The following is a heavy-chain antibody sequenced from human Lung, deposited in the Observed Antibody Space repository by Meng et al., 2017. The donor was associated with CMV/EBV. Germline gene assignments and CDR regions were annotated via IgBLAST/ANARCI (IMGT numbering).Heavy chain of an antibody. CDR2: IYYSGST. V-gene: IGHV4-59*01. Sequence: SETLSLTCTVSGGSISSYSWSWIRQPPGKGLEWIGYIYYSGSTNYNPSLKSRVTISVDTSKNQFSLKLSSVTAADTAVYYCASTGYSYGYGQVYWGQGTLVTVSS. D-gene: IGHD5-18*01. CDR3: ASTGYSYGYGQVY. J-gene: IGHJ4*02. CDR1: GGSISSYS.